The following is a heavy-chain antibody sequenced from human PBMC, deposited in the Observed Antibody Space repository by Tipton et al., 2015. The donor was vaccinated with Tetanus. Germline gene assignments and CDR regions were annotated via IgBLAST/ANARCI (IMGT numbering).Heavy chain of an antibody. CDR1: GGSISSSSYY. CDR3: ARLGVVATYFDS. Sequence: TLSLTCTVSGGSISSSSYYWGWIRQPPGKGLEWIGSIYYSGSTYYNPSLKSRVTISVDTSNNQFSLKLSSVTAADTAMYYCARLGVVATYFDSWGQGTLVTVSS. CDR2: IYYSGST. D-gene: IGHD3-10*01. J-gene: IGHJ4*02. V-gene: IGHV4-39*01.